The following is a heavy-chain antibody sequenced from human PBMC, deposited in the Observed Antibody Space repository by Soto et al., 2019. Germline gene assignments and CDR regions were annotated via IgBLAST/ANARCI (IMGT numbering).Heavy chain of an antibody. CDR2: IKQDGSEK. Sequence: HPGGSLRLSCAASGFTFSSYWMSWVRQAPGKGLEWVANIKQDGSEKYYVDSVKGRFTISRDNAKNSLYLQMNSLRAEYTAVYYCARDLGDFSTTSRFLEWLGGPHYYYYGMDVWGQGTTVTVSS. CDR3: ARDLGDFSTTSRFLEWLGGPHYYYYGMDV. CDR1: GFTFSSYW. J-gene: IGHJ6*02. D-gene: IGHD3-3*01. V-gene: IGHV3-7*05.